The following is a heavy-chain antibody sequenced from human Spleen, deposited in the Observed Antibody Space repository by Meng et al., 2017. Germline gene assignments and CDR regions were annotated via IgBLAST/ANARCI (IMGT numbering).Heavy chain of an antibody. Sequence: SETLSLTCTVSGGSTSSSSYYWGWIRQPPGKGLEWIGSIYYSGSTYYNPSLKSRVTISVDTSKNQFSLRLSSVTAADTAVYYCARVFYACAWFDPWGQGTLVTVSS. CDR2: IYYSGST. CDR3: ARVFYACAWFDP. CDR1: GGSTSSSSYY. V-gene: IGHV4-39*07. D-gene: IGHD3-16*01. J-gene: IGHJ5*02.